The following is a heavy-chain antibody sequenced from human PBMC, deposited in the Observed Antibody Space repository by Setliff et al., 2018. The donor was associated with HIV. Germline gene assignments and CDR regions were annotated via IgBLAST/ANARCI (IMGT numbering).Heavy chain of an antibody. J-gene: IGHJ3*01. CDR2: VFYTGGT. Sequence: SETLSLTCSVSGDSINNNNYYWGWIRQPPGKGLEWIASVFYTGGTYYRPSLKSRVILSVELSKNHFSLELTSVTAADTAVYYCARQSYYVTGSFYTDVFDLWGQGTVVTVS. CDR1: GDSINNNNYY. V-gene: IGHV4-39*01. CDR3: ARQSYYVTGSFYTDVFDL. D-gene: IGHD3-10*01.